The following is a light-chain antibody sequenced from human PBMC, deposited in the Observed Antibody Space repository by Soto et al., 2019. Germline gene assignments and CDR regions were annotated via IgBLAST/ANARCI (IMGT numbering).Light chain of an antibody. J-gene: IGLJ2*01. CDR3: QSYYSSVTVV. Sequence: QSVLTQPPSVSGAPGQRVTISCTGSSSNIGAGYDVHWYQQFPGTTPKFLIYGNTNRPSGVPDRFSASKSGTSASLDITGLQAEDEAEYFCQSYYSSVTVVFGGGTKLTVL. V-gene: IGLV1-40*01. CDR1: SSNIGAGYD. CDR2: GNT.